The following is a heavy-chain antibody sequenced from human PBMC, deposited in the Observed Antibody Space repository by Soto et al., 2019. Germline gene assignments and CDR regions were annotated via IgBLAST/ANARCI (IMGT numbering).Heavy chain of an antibody. Sequence: SVKVSCKGSGYAFTTYGITWVRQAPGQGLEWMGWISAHDGNTNYAQKLQGRVTVTRDTSTSTAYMELRSLRSDDTAVYYCARGRYGDYWGQGALVTVSS. CDR1: GYAFTTYG. D-gene: IGHD1-1*01. CDR3: ARGRYGDY. V-gene: IGHV1-18*01. J-gene: IGHJ4*02. CDR2: ISAHDGNT.